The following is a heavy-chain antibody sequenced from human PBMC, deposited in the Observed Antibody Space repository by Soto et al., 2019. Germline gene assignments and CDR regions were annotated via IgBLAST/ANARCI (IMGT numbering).Heavy chain of an antibody. Sequence: QVHLQESGPGLVKPSETLSLTCSVSGDSVNTGPYYWSWIRQAPGKGLEWIGYMYDSGSTNYNPSLKGRVTISVDMSKNQFSLKLTSVIAADTAVYYCAAEKGWGGPHYFDDWGQGTLVTVSS. CDR1: GDSVNTGPYY. V-gene: IGHV4-61*01. CDR2: MYDSGST. J-gene: IGHJ4*02. CDR3: AAEKGWGGPHYFDD. D-gene: IGHD3-16*01.